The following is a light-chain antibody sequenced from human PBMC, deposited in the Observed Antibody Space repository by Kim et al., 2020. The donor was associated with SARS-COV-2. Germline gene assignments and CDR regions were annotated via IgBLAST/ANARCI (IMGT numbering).Light chain of an antibody. Sequence: SSVGDRVTITCRASQDGSSHLAWYQQMPGRAPKLLIYAASTLQSGVSSRFSGSGSGTDFTLTISSLQPEDFANYYCQQFIDYPITFGGGTKVDIK. CDR1: QDGSSH. J-gene: IGKJ4*01. CDR3: QQFIDYPIT. CDR2: AAS. V-gene: IGKV1-9*01.